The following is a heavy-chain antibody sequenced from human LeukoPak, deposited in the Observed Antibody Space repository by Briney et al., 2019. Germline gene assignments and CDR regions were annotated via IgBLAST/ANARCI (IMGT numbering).Heavy chain of an antibody. CDR1: GITLSNYG. D-gene: IGHD3-22*01. Sequence: GGSLRLSCAVSGITLSNYGMSWVRRAPGKGLEWVAGIGGSGGGTNYADSVKGRFIISRDNAKNTLYLQMSSLRVEDTAVYFCAQRGVVIRVILGGFHKEAYYFDSWGQGALVTVSS. CDR3: AQRGVVIRVILGGFHKEAYYFDS. CDR2: IGGSGGGT. J-gene: IGHJ4*02. V-gene: IGHV3-23*01.